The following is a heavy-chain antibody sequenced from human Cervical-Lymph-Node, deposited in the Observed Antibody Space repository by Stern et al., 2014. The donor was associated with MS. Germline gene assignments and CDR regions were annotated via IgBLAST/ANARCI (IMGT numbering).Heavy chain of an antibody. CDR2: INPRDATT. Sequence: QDQLVQSGAEVKKPGASVKVSCKASGNTLTKYYMHWVRQAPGQGLEWVALINPRDATTNYAQKLRGRVTMTRDTSTSTVYMELTSLRSEDTAVYYCVREGESLKNFDYWGQGTLVTVSS. CDR3: VREGESLKNFDY. CDR1: GNTLTKYY. V-gene: IGHV1-46*01. J-gene: IGHJ4*02.